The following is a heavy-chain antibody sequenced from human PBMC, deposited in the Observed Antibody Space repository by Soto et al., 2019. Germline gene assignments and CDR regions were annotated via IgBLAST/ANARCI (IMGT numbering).Heavy chain of an antibody. CDR3: AREPYSSSWYRFDP. J-gene: IGHJ5*02. V-gene: IGHV1-69*08. CDR1: GGTFSSYT. Sequence: QVQLVQSGAEVKKPGSSVKVSCKASGGTFSSYTISWVRQAPGQGLEWMGRIIPILGIANYAQKFQGRVTITADKSTSTAYMELSSMRSEDTAVYYCAREPYSSSWYRFDPWGQGTLVTVSS. CDR2: IIPILGIA. D-gene: IGHD6-13*01.